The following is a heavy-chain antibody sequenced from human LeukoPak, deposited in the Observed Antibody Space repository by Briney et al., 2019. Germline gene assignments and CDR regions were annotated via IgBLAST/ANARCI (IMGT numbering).Heavy chain of an antibody. CDR1: RFTFSSYS. CDR3: VREGVSSSWNNWYFDL. Sequence: PGGSLRVSCAASRFTFSSYSMNWVRQAPGKGLEWVSSISSSSSYIYYADSVKGRFTIPRDNAKNSLYLQLNSLRAEDTAVYYCVREGVSSSWNNWYFDLWGRGTLVTVSS. J-gene: IGHJ2*01. D-gene: IGHD6-13*01. V-gene: IGHV3-21*01. CDR2: ISSSSSYI.